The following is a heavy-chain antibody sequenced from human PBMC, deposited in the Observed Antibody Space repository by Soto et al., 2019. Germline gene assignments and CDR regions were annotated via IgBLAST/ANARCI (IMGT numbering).Heavy chain of an antibody. V-gene: IGHV5-51*01. CDR2: IYPADSDT. CDR1: GYIFTIYW. J-gene: IGHJ6*02. CDR3: ARDGVDCSGGSCFNAVYYGMDV. D-gene: IGHD2-15*01. Sequence: ESLKIDFKGSGYIFTIYWIFCGRQIPGKGLEWMGIIYPADSDTRYSPSFQCQVTISADKSISTAYLQWSSLKASDTAMYYCARDGVDCSGGSCFNAVYYGMDVWGQGTTVTVSS.